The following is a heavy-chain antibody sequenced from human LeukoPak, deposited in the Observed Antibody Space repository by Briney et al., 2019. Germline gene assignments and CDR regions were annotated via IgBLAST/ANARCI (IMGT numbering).Heavy chain of an antibody. J-gene: IGHJ4*02. CDR2: IRQDGGDK. CDR3: ARVIVTVPGQSDYFDY. V-gene: IGHV3-7*03. CDR1: GFTFSNYW. Sequence: PGGSLRLSCATSGFTFSNYWMCWVRQAPGKGLEWVANIRQDGGDKYYADSVKGRFTISRDNAKNSLYLQINSLRAEDTAVYSCARVIVTVPGQSDYFDYWGQGTLVTFSS. D-gene: IGHD2/OR15-2a*01.